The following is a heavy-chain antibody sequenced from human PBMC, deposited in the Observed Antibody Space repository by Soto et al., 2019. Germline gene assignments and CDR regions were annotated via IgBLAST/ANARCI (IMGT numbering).Heavy chain of an antibody. D-gene: IGHD3-16*01. CDR1: GFTFNSAW. CDR2: IKSWTDGGIV. V-gene: IGHV3-15*02. J-gene: IGHJ4*02. Sequence: EVPLVESGGALVKPGESLTLSCAASGFTFNSAWMTWVRQAPGKGLEWVGRIKSWTDGGIVETAAPVKGRFTISRDDSNNTFNLKMNSLQSEDTAVYYCTTWRRETSYTSVSCYGDGAYWGQGTLVTVSS. CDR3: TTWRRETSYTSVSCYGDGAY.